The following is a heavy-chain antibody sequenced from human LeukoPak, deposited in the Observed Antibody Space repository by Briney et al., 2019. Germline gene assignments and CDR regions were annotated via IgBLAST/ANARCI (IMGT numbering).Heavy chain of an antibody. CDR1: GFTFSSYD. Sequence: GGSLRLSCAASGFTFSSYDMHWVRQATGKGLEWVSAIGTAGDTYYPGSVKGRFTISRDNSKNTLYLQMNSLRAEDTAVYYCAKYQRGYYYDSSGQPFDYWGQGTLVTVSS. J-gene: IGHJ4*02. CDR3: AKYQRGYYYDSSGQPFDY. D-gene: IGHD3-22*01. V-gene: IGHV3-13*01. CDR2: IGTAGDT.